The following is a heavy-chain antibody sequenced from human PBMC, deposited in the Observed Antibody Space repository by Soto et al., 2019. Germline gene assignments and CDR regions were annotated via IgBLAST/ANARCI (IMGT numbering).Heavy chain of an antibody. J-gene: IGHJ5*02. Sequence: ASVKVSCKASGYTFTSYDINWVRQATGQGLEWMGWMNPNSGNTGYAQKFQGRVTMTRNTSISTAYMELSSLRSEDTAVYYCARGVMVRGFLPPVSFRWFDPWGQGTLVTVSS. CDR2: MNPNSGNT. CDR3: ARGVMVRGFLPPVSFRWFDP. CDR1: GYTFTSYD. D-gene: IGHD3-10*01. V-gene: IGHV1-8*01.